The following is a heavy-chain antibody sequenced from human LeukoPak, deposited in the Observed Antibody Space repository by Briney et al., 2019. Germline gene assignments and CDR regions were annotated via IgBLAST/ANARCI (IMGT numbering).Heavy chain of an antibody. CDR1: GFIFKNYA. CDR3: AKADAPIGGAFDI. D-gene: IGHD3-3*01. CDR2: IGGTIETT. V-gene: IGHV3-23*01. J-gene: IGHJ3*02. Sequence: GGSLRLSCAASGFIFKNYAMSWVRQSPGKGLEWGSIIGGTIETTPYGNSVRGRFTPSRDNPRTTLYLQMNSLRVHHTAVYYCAKADAPIGGAFDIWGQGTMVTVSS.